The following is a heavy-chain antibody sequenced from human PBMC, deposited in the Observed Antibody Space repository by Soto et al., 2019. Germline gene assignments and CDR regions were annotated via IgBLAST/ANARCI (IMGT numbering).Heavy chain of an antibody. CDR2: INPGYPAGRST. CDR3: AREAIVAGATTGMDV. D-gene: IGHD1-26*01. J-gene: IGHJ6*02. CDR1: GYTLTTFF. Sequence: ASVKVSCKASGYTLTTFFMHWVRRAPGQGLEWMGVINPGYPAGRSTTYAKKFQGRVTMTTEASTSTVYMELSTLRSDDTAVVYCAREAIVAGATTGMDVWGQGTTVTVSS. V-gene: IGHV1-46*01.